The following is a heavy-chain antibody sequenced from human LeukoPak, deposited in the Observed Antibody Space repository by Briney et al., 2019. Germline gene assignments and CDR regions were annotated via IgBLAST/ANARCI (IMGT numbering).Heavy chain of an antibody. D-gene: IGHD3-16*01. V-gene: IGHV3-21*01. CDR3: ARDGGGLDS. Sequence: PGGSLRLSCAASGFTFSNYAMSWVRRVPGKGLEWVSSISGTSTEKRYADSVKGRFTISRDNAKNSLYLQMSSLRAEDTAVYYCARDGGGLDSWGQGTLVTVSS. CDR2: ISGTSTEK. CDR1: GFTFSNYA. J-gene: IGHJ4*02.